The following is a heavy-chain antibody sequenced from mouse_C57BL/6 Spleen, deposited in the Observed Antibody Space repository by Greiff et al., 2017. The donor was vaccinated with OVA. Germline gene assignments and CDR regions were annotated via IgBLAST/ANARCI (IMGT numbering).Heavy chain of an antibody. D-gene: IGHD1-1*01. CDR2: IYPGDGDT. V-gene: IGHV1-80*01. Sequence: VQLQQSGAELVKPGASVKISCKASGYAFSSYWMNWVKQRPGKGLEWIGQIYPGDGDTNYNGKFKGKATLTADKSSSTAYMQLSSLTSEDSAVYFCARFSSPTGYFDVWGTGTTVTVSS. CDR1: GYAFSSYW. CDR3: ARFSSPTGYFDV. J-gene: IGHJ1*03.